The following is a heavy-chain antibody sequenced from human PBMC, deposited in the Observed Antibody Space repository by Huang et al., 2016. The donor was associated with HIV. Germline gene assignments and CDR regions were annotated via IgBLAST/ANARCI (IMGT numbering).Heavy chain of an antibody. CDR3: AKGLGGSYYYYLDQ. D-gene: IGHD3-10*01. Sequence: EVQVVESGGGLVQPGRSLRLSCVASGFNFNNYARHWIRQAPGKGLGWFSGISLNSLNIGYGLSVKGRFTISRDNAKNSLYLQMNRLGAEDTALYYCAKGLGGSYYYYLDQWGQGTLVTVSS. V-gene: IGHV3-9*01. CDR2: ISLNSLNI. J-gene: IGHJ4*02. CDR1: GFNFNNYA.